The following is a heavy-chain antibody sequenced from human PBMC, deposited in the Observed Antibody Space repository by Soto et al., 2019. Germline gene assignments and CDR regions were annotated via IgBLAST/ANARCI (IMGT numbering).Heavy chain of an antibody. CDR1: GFTFSSYG. J-gene: IGHJ4*02. V-gene: IGHV3-30*18. CDR3: AKSGSTWYGEFDY. CDR2: ISNDGSNK. Sequence: QVQLVESGGGVVQPGRSLRLSCVASGFTFSSYGMHWVRQAPGKGLEWVAVISNDGSNKYYADSVKGRFTISRDNSKNTLFLQMNSLRVEDTAVYYCAKSGSTWYGEFDYWGQGTLVTVSS. D-gene: IGHD3-10*01.